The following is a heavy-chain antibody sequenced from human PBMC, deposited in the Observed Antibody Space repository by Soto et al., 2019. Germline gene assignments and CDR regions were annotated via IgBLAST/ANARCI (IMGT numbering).Heavy chain of an antibody. CDR1: GYTFTSYD. CDR3: ARDKDRAQLGGNYYYILDV. Sequence: GASVKVSCKASGYTFTSYDINWVRQATGQGLEWMGWMNPNSGNTDYAQKFQGRVTITADESTSTAYMELSGLRSDDTAVYYCARDKDRAQLGGNYYYILDVWGQGTTVTVSS. D-gene: IGHD3-3*02. CDR2: MNPNSGNT. V-gene: IGHV1-8*01. J-gene: IGHJ6*02.